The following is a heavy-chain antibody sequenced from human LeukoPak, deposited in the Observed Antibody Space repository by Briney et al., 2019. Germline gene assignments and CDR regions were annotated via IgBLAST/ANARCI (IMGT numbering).Heavy chain of an antibody. V-gene: IGHV4-59*08. CDR1: GGSFSGYY. CDR3: ARRSDFWSAYFFDY. J-gene: IGHJ4*02. CDR2: IYYSGST. D-gene: IGHD3-3*01. Sequence: SETLSLTCAVYGGSFSGYYGSWIRQPPGKGLEWIGDIYYSGSTNYNPSLKSRVTISVDTSKNQSSLKLSSVTAADTAVYYCARRSDFWSAYFFDYWGQGTLVTVSS.